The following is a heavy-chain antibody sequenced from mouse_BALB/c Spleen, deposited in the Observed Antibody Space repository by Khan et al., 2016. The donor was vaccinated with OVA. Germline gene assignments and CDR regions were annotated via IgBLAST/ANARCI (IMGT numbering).Heavy chain of an antibody. CDR1: GYSFTGYF. CDR3: TRSYHSDFDY. CDR2: INPHIGET. Sequence: EVQLQESGPELVRPGASVKISCKTSGYSFTGYFMNWVMQSHGKSLEWIGRINPHIGETFYNQRFKDKATLTVDESSSTAYMELRSLASEDSAVYYCTRSYHSDFDYWGQGTTLTVSS. J-gene: IGHJ2*01. D-gene: IGHD2-12*01. V-gene: IGHV1-20*02.